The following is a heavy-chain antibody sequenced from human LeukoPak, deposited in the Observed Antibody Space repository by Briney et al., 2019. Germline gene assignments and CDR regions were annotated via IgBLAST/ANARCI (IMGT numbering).Heavy chain of an antibody. J-gene: IGHJ4*02. CDR2: IWYDGSNK. CDR1: GFTFSRYG. D-gene: IGHD3-22*01. CDR3: ASPLYYDTRGFYYQVFD. V-gene: IGHV3-33*01. Sequence: GGSLRLSCAASGFTFSRYGMHWVRQAPGKGLEWVAVIWYDGSNKYYADSVKGRFTISRDNSKSTVSLQMNSLRAEDTAVYYCASPLYYDTRGFYYQVFDWGQGTLVTVSS.